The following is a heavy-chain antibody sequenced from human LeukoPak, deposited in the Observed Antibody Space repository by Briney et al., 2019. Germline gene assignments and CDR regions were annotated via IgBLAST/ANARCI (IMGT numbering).Heavy chain of an antibody. Sequence: PGGSLRLSCAASGFTFSSYSMNWVRQAPGKGLEWVSSISSSSSYIYYADSVKGRFTISRDNAKNSLYLQMNSLRAEDTAVYYCARGMMDYDILTGYLYFDYWGQGTLVTVSS. CDR1: GFTFSSYS. CDR3: ARGMMDYDILTGYLYFDY. D-gene: IGHD3-9*01. CDR2: ISSSSSYI. V-gene: IGHV3-21*01. J-gene: IGHJ4*02.